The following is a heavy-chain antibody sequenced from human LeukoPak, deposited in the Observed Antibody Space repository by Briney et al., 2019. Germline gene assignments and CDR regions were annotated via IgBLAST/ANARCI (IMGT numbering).Heavy chain of an antibody. CDR1: GFTFSDYY. D-gene: IGHD5-24*01. J-gene: IGHJ4*02. CDR3: ARGGNGYNYYFDY. CDR2: ISSSGSAI. Sequence: PGGSLRLSCAASGFTFSDYYMSWIRQAPGEGLWWVSYISSSGSAIYYADSVRGRLTISRDNAKNSLYPQMNSLRAEDTAVYYCARGGNGYNYYFDYWGQGTLVTVSS. V-gene: IGHV3-11*01.